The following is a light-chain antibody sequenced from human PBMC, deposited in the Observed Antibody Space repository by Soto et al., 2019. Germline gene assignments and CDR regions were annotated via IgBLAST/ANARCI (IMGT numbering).Light chain of an antibody. Sequence: ILMTQSPVTLSVSPGDSATLSCRASQSIGSNLAWYQQKPGQAPRLLIYAASTRVTGLPGRFSGRGSGTEFTLTLSGLQSEDFAIYYCQHYTSWPPITFGQGTRLEIK. J-gene: IGKJ5*01. CDR1: QSIGSN. CDR3: QHYTSWPPIT. V-gene: IGKV3-15*01. CDR2: AAS.